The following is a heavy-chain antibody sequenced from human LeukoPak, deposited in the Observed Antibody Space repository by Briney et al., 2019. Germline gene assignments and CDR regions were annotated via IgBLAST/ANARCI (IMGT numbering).Heavy chain of an antibody. Sequence: SVKVSCKASGGTLSSYAISWVRQAPGQGLEWMGGIIPIFGTANYAQKFQGRVTITTDESTSTAYMELSSLRSEDTAVYYCATMTTDWLDDYWGQGTLVTVSS. V-gene: IGHV1-69*05. CDR2: IIPIFGTA. D-gene: IGHD4-11*01. CDR3: ATMTTDWLDDY. CDR1: GGTLSSYA. J-gene: IGHJ4*02.